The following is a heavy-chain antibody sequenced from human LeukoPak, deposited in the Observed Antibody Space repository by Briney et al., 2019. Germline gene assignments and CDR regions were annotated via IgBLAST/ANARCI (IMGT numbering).Heavy chain of an antibody. CDR1: GGSFSGYY. Sequence: SETLSLTCAVYGGSFSGYYWSWIRQPPGKGLEWIGEINRSGSTNYNPSLKSRVTISVDTSKNQFSLKLSSVTAADTAVYYCARMKGTWIQLWQGFDYWGQGTLVTVSS. CDR2: INRSGST. J-gene: IGHJ4*02. D-gene: IGHD5-18*01. CDR3: ARMKGTWIQLWQGFDY. V-gene: IGHV4-34*01.